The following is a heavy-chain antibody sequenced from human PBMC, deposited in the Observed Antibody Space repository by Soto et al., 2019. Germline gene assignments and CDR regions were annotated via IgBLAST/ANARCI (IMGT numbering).Heavy chain of an antibody. J-gene: IGHJ6*03. CDR1: GFTFRDYY. D-gene: IGHD2-2*01. V-gene: IGHV3-11*01. CDR3: ASNVRCSSTSCYRAYYYYYMDV. CDR2: ISSSGSTI. Sequence: PGGSLRLSCASSGFTFRDYYMSLIRQAPGKGLEWVSYISSSGSTIYYADSVKGRFTISRDNAKNSLYLQMNSLRAEDTAVYYCASNVRCSSTSCYRAYYYYYMDVWGKGTTVTVSS.